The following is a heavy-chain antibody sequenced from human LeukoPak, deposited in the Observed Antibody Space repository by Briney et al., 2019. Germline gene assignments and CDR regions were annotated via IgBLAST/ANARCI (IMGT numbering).Heavy chain of an antibody. D-gene: IGHD3/OR15-3a*01. CDR3: TKWTGYADY. V-gene: IGHV3-23*01. J-gene: IGHJ4*02. CDR1: GFTFSTYG. Sequence: GGSLRLSCAASGFTFSTYGITWVRQAPGEGLEWVSGVSGRSCNTYYVDSVKGRFTISRDNSKNTVYLKMNSLRAEDSALYYCTKWTGYADYWGQGILVTASS. CDR2: VSGRSCNT.